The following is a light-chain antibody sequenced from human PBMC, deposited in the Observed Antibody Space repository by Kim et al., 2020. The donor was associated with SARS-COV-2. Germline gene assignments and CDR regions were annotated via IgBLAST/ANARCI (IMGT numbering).Light chain of an antibody. CDR1: QGIGNY. Sequence: GDRVTITCRASQGIGNYLAWYQQKPGKVPKLLVYTASTLHSGVPSRFSGSGSGTDFTLSISSLQPEDVAIYYCQKYNSAPYPFGQGTRLEI. J-gene: IGKJ5*01. CDR3: QKYNSAPYP. V-gene: IGKV1-27*01. CDR2: TAS.